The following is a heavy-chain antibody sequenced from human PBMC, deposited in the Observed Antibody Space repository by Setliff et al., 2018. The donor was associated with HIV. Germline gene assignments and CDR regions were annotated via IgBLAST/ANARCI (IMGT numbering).Heavy chain of an antibody. CDR2: MMPSSGNT. V-gene: IGHV1-8*02. J-gene: IGHJ4*02. Sequence: ASVKVSCKASGGTFNNDAISWVRQAPGQGLEWMGWMMPSSGNTGYAQKFQGRLTMTRNTSISTAYMELRSLRSDDTAVYYCARDRGWFGEPDTVDYWGQGTLVTVSS. D-gene: IGHD3-10*01. CDR3: ARDRGWFGEPDTVDY. CDR1: GGTFNNDA.